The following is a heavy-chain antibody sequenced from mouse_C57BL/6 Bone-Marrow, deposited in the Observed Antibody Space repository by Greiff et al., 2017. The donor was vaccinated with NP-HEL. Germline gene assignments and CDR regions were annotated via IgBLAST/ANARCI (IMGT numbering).Heavy chain of an antibody. D-gene: IGHD2-5*01. CDR2: INPYNGGT. Sequence: VQLKQSGPVLVKPGASVKMSCKASGYTFTDYYMNWVKQSHGKSLEWIGVINPYNGGTSYNQKLKGQATLTVDKSYSTAYMELNILTSEDSAVYYCAVSNYYFDYWGQGTTLTVSS. V-gene: IGHV1-19*01. CDR3: AVSNYYFDY. CDR1: GYTFTDYY. J-gene: IGHJ2*01.